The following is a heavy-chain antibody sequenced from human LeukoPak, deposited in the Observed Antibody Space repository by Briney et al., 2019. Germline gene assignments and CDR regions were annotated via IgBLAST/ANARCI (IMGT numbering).Heavy chain of an antibody. Sequence: ASVKVSCKASGYTFTGYYMHWVRQAPGQGLEWMGWINPNSGGTNYAQKFQGRVTMTRDTSISTAYMELSSLRSEDTAVYYCAATTPGYSYGLGYWGQGTLVTVSS. CDR1: GYTFTGYY. CDR3: AATTPGYSYGLGY. D-gene: IGHD5-18*01. J-gene: IGHJ4*02. V-gene: IGHV1-2*02. CDR2: INPNSGGT.